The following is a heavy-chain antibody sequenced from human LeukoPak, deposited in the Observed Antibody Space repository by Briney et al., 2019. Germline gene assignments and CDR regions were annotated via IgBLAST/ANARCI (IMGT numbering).Heavy chain of an antibody. CDR2: INHSGST. Sequence: SETLSLTCTVSGYSISSGFYWGWIRQPPGKGLEWIGEINHSGSTNYNPSLKSRVTISVDTSKNQFSLKLSSVTAADTAVYYCARVLESSGFIVVVPAATGWFDPWGQGTLVTVSS. CDR1: GYSISSGFY. CDR3: ARVLESSGFIVVVPAATGWFDP. D-gene: IGHD2-2*01. J-gene: IGHJ5*02. V-gene: IGHV4-38-2*02.